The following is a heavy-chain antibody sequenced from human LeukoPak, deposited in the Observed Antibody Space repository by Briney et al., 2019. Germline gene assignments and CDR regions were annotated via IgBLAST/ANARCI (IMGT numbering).Heavy chain of an antibody. V-gene: IGHV3-33*01. CDR3: ARDGIAAAGTMDY. Sequence: GGSLRLSCVASGFTFSSYGMHWVRQAPGKGLEWVAVIWYDGSNKYYADSVKGRFTISRDNSKNTLYLQMNSLRAEDTAVYYCARDGIAAAGTMDYWGQGTLVTVSS. CDR1: GFTFSSYG. J-gene: IGHJ4*02. CDR2: IWYDGSNK. D-gene: IGHD6-13*01.